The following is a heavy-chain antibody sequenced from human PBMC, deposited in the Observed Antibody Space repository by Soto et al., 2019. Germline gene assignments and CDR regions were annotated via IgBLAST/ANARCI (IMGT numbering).Heavy chain of an antibody. CDR1: GFTFSSYS. CDR3: ARDPVVITTGFNWFDP. J-gene: IGHJ5*02. CDR2: ISSSSSYI. V-gene: IGHV3-21*01. D-gene: IGHD3-22*01. Sequence: PGGSLRLSCAASGFTFSSYSMNWVRQAPGKGLEWVSSISSSSSYIYYADSVKGRSTISRDNAKNSLYLQMNSLRAEDTAVYYCARDPVVITTGFNWFDPWGQGTLVTVSS.